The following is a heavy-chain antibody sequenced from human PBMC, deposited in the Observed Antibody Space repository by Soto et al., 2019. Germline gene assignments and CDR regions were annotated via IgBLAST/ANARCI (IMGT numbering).Heavy chain of an antibody. Sequence: QVQLQESGPGLVNPSETLSLTCTVSGGSISSYYWSWIRQPPGKGLEWIGYIYYSGSTNYNPSLKCRVTISVDTSKNQFSLKLSSVTAADTAVYYCARGRGGWFINQLLNAFDIWGQGTMVTVSS. J-gene: IGHJ3*02. D-gene: IGHD2-2*01. V-gene: IGHV4-59*01. CDR1: GGSISSYY. CDR3: ARGRGGWFINQLLNAFDI. CDR2: IYYSGST.